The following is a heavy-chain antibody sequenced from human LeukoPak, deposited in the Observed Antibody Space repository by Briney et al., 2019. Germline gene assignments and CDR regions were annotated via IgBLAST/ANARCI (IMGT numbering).Heavy chain of an antibody. CDR1: RFTFSSYA. J-gene: IGHJ4*02. CDR2: ISGSGGST. CDR3: ARDRVLAAAGTGGY. D-gene: IGHD6-13*01. Sequence: PGGSLRLSCAASRFTFSSYAMSWVRQAPGKGLEWVSAISGSGGSTYYADSVKGRFTISRDNSKNTLYLQMNSLRAEDTAVYYCARDRVLAAAGTGGYWGQGTLVTVSS. V-gene: IGHV3-23*01.